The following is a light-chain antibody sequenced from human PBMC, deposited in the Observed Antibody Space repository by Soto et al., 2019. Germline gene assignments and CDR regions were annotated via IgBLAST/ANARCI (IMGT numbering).Light chain of an antibody. CDR3: QQYNNWHPAWT. V-gene: IGKV3-15*01. J-gene: IGKJ1*01. CDR2: RAS. CDR1: QSLGGN. Sequence: IVLTQSPATLSASPGDTATLSGRAGQSLGGNLAWYQQKPGQAPRLLILRASSRATGVPARFSASGSCTEFTLTISGLQSDDFSVYYCQQYNNWHPAWTFGQGTKVDIK.